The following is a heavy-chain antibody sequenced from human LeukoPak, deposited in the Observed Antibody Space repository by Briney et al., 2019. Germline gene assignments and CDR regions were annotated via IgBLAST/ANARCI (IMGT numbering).Heavy chain of an antibody. Sequence: GGSLRLSCAASGFTVSSNYMSWVRQAPGKGLEWVSVIYSGGSTYYADSVKGRFTISRDNSKNTLYLQMNSLRAEDTAVYYCARAAAMVREAFDYWGQGTLVTVSS. J-gene: IGHJ4*02. CDR1: GFTVSSNY. CDR3: ARAAAMVREAFDY. V-gene: IGHV3-53*01. CDR2: IYSGGST. D-gene: IGHD3-10*01.